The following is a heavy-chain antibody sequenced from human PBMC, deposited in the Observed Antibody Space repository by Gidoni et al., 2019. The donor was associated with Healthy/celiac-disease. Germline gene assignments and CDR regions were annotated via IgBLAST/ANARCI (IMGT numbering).Heavy chain of an antibody. CDR2: ISYDGSNK. CDR1: GFTFRSYG. Sequence: QVPLVESGGGVVQPGRSLRLSCAASGFTFRSYGMHWVRQAPGKGLGWVAVISYDGSNKYYADSVKGRFTISRDNSKNTLYLQRNSLRAEDTAVYYCAKDLVLLGFGATPPGWGMDVWGQGTTVTVSS. J-gene: IGHJ6*02. D-gene: IGHD3-10*01. V-gene: IGHV3-30*18. CDR3: AKDLVLLGFGATPPGWGMDV.